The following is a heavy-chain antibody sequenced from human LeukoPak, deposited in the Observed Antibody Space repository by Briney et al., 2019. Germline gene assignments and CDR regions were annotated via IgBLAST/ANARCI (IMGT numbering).Heavy chain of an antibody. Sequence: GWSLRLSCAASGFTFSSFAMSWVRQVPGKGLEWVSGISGNGATTHHADSVKGRFTISRDNSKNTLYLQMNSLRAEDTAVYYCAKWKYGSDFGYFDYWGQGTLVTVSS. J-gene: IGHJ4*02. CDR2: ISGNGATT. V-gene: IGHV3-23*01. CDR3: AKWKYGSDFGYFDY. D-gene: IGHD3-10*01. CDR1: GFTFSSFA.